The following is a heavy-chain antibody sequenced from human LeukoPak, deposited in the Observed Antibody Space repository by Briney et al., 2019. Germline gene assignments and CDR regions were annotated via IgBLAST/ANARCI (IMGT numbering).Heavy chain of an antibody. CDR1: GGSISSGGYY. CDR3: AREVDTAMNNWFDP. Sequence: PSETLSLTCTVSGGSISSGGYYRSWIRQHPGKGLEWIGYIYYSGSTYYNPSLKSRVTISVDTSKNQFSLKLSSVTAADTAVYYCAREVDTAMNNWFDPWGQGTLVTVSS. V-gene: IGHV4-31*03. D-gene: IGHD5-18*01. CDR2: IYYSGST. J-gene: IGHJ5*02.